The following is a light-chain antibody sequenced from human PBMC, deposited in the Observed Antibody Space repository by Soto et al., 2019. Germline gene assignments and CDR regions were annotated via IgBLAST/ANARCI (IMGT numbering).Light chain of an antibody. V-gene: IGKV3-11*01. CDR3: QQRTDWIT. CDR2: DAS. J-gene: IGKJ5*01. CDR1: QSVSSY. Sequence: LTQSPATLSFSPGERATLSCRASQSVSSYLAWHQQKPGQAPRLLIYDASTRATGIPARFSASGSETDFTLTISSLEPEDFAVYYCQQRTDWITFGQGTRLDI.